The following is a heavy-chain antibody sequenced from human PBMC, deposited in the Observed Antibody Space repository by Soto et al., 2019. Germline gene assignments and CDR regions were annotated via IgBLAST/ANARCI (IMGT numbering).Heavy chain of an antibody. Sequence: TLSLTCTVSGGSMSSHYWTWLRQPPGKGLEWIGYISYSGSSYYNPSLKSRVTISADTSRNQFSLRLTSVIAADTAVYFCARADPDASVGFWGQGTLVTVSS. CDR2: ISYSGSS. J-gene: IGHJ4*02. CDR3: ARADPDASVGF. V-gene: IGHV4-59*11. D-gene: IGHD3-16*01. CDR1: GGSMSSHY.